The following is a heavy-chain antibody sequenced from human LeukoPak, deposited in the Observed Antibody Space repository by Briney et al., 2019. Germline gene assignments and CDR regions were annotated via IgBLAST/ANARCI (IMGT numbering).Heavy chain of an antibody. J-gene: IGHJ5*02. Sequence: GGSLRLSCAASGFTVSSDYMSWVRQAPGKGLEWVSVIYSGGSTYYADSVKGRFTISRDKSKNTVYLQMNSLRFEDTAMYYCVRNWFDPWGQGTLVTVSS. CDR3: VRNWFDP. CDR2: IYSGGST. V-gene: IGHV3-53*05. CDR1: GFTVSSDY.